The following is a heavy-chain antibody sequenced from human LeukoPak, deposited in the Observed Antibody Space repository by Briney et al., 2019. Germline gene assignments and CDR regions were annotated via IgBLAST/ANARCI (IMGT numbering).Heavy chain of an antibody. D-gene: IGHD3-22*01. CDR2: ISAKSGDT. Sequence: GASVKVSCKASGYTFTSYGISWVRQAPGQGLEWMGRISAKSGDTKYAQKFQGRVTMTTDTSTTTAYMELRSLTSDDTAVYYCARDPGYYDSSGHYYFDAFDIWGQGTMVTVSS. CDR1: GYTFTSYG. J-gene: IGHJ3*02. CDR3: ARDPGYYDSSGHYYFDAFDI. V-gene: IGHV1-18*01.